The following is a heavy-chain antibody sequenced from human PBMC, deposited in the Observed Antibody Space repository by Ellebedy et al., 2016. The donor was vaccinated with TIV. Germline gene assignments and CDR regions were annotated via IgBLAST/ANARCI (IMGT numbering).Heavy chain of an antibody. CDR2: IIPIFGTA. CDR1: GYTFTSYS. V-gene: IGHV1-69*06. D-gene: IGHD4-11*01. Sequence: SVKVSCXASGYTFTSYSISWVRQAPGQGLEWMGGIIPIFGTANYAQKFQGRVTVTADKSTSTAYMELSSLRSEDTAVYYCAREVYALGDYSYYWGQGTLVTVSS. CDR3: AREVYALGDYSYY. J-gene: IGHJ4*02.